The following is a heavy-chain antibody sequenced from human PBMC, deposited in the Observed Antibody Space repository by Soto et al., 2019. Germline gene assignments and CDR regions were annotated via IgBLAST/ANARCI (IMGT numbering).Heavy chain of an antibody. J-gene: IGHJ4*02. Sequence: QITLKESGPTLMKPTQTLTLTCTFSGFSLSTSGVGVGWIRQPPGKALEWLALIYWDDDKRYSPSLKSRLTITKDIPTKQVVPTMTNMDPVDKATYYCASGGDTSYSFDYWGQGALVTVSP. CDR1: GFSLSTSGVG. CDR3: ASGGDTSYSFDY. CDR2: IYWDDDK. V-gene: IGHV2-5*02. D-gene: IGHD3-16*01.